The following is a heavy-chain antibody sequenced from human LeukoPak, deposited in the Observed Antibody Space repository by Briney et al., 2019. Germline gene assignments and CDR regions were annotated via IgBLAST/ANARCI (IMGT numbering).Heavy chain of an antibody. Sequence: GGSLRLSCAASGFTFSSYAMSWVRQAPEKGLEWVSAISGNGGSTYYADSVKGRFTISRDNSKNTLYLQMNSLRAEDTAVYYCASGGYLDYFDYWGQGTLVTVSS. V-gene: IGHV3-23*01. D-gene: IGHD3-10*01. CDR2: ISGNGGST. CDR3: ASGGYLDYFDY. CDR1: GFTFSSYA. J-gene: IGHJ4*02.